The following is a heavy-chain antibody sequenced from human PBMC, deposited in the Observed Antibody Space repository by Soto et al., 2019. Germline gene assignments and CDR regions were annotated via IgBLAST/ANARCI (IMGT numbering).Heavy chain of an antibody. CDR3: ARGPRGMYGNDF. CDR1: GFTFSSDW. D-gene: IGHD3-10*02. V-gene: IGHV3-74*01. CDR2: INMDGSST. J-gene: IGHJ4*02. Sequence: EVQLVESGGGLVQPGGSLRLSCAASGFTFSSDWMHWVRQAAGKGLVWVSRINMDGSSTNYADSVKGRFTISRDNAKKTLYLQMNLLRAEDTAVYYCARGPRGMYGNDFWGQGALVTVAS.